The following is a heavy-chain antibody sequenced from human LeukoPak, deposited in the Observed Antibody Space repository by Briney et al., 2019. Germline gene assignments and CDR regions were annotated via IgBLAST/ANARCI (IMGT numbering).Heavy chain of an antibody. CDR3: ARDGEMGCRGGYCSRAFDI. CDR2: IIPILGIA. Sequence: GASVKVSCKASGGTFSSYAISWVRQAPGQGLEWMGRIIPILGIANYAQKFQGRVTITADKSTSTAYMELSSLRSEDTAVYYCARDGEMGCRGGYCSRAFDIWGQGTMVTVSS. CDR1: GGTFSSYA. V-gene: IGHV1-69*04. J-gene: IGHJ3*02. D-gene: IGHD2-2*01.